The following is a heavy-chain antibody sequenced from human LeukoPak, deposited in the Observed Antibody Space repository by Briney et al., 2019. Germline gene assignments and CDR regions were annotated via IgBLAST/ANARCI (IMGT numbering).Heavy chain of an antibody. CDR3: ARVARGDYYYYYMDV. D-gene: IGHD3-10*01. CDR2: INNDGSST. Sequence: GGSLRLSCAASGFTLSSNYMSWVRQGPGKGLVWVSRINNDGSSTSYADSVQGRFTISRDNAKNTLYLQMNSLRAEDTALYYCARVARGDYYYYYMDVWGKGTTVTVSS. CDR1: GFTLSSNY. V-gene: IGHV3-74*01. J-gene: IGHJ6*03.